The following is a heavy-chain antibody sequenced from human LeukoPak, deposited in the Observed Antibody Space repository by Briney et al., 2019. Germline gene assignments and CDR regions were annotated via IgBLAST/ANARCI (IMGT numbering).Heavy chain of an antibody. CDR3: ARDRGHTAMVDY. J-gene: IGHJ4*02. CDR1: GFTFSSYW. CDR2: INSDGSST. Sequence: PGGSLRLSCATSGFTFSSYWMHWVRQAPGKGLVWVSRINSDGSSTSYADSVKGRFTISRDNAKNTLYLQMNSLRAEDTAVYYCARDRGHTAMVDYWGQGTLVTVSS. D-gene: IGHD5-18*01. V-gene: IGHV3-74*01.